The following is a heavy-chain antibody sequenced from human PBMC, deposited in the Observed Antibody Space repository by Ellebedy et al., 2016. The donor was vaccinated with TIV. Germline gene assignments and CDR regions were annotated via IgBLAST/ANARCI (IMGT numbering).Heavy chain of an antibody. CDR1: RFTFSSYG. CDR3: AREGTMIALEVFYFDY. CDR2: ISYDGGNK. V-gene: IGHV3-30*03. D-gene: IGHD3-22*01. Sequence: GESLKISCAASRFTFSSYGMHWVRQAPGKGLEWVAVISYDGGNKYYADSVKGRFTISRDNVKNSLYLQMNSLRAEDTAVYYCAREGTMIALEVFYFDYWGQGTLVTVSS. J-gene: IGHJ4*02.